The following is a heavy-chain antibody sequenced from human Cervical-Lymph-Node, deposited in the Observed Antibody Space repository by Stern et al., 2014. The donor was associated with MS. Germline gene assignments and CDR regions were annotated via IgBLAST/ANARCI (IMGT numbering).Heavy chain of an antibody. D-gene: IGHD6-19*01. CDR1: GFTFSNFG. J-gene: IGHJ3*01. V-gene: IGHV3-30*18. CDR2: LSYDGEKE. Sequence: QLVQSGGGVVQPGRSLRLSCAASGFTFSNFGMHWVRQAPGKGLDWVTLLSYDGEKEYYAVCVKGRFTISRDDSKNKVYLQLNSLRPEDTAVYYCAKGRTVAGKGVGAFDVWGQGTLVTVSS. CDR3: AKGRTVAGKGVGAFDV.